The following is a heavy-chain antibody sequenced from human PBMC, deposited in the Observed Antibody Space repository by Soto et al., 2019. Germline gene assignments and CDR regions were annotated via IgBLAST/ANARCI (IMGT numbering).Heavy chain of an antibody. CDR3: ARGEGFYYYYGMDV. J-gene: IGHJ6*02. V-gene: IGHV3-30-3*01. Sequence: QVPLVEYGGGVVQPGRSLRLSCATSGFTFNSYAMHWVRQAPGKGLEWVALISNDGNNKYYADSVKGRFTISRDTSKNTLYLQMNSLRAEDTAVYYCARGEGFYYYYGMDVWGQGTTVTVSS. CDR1: GFTFNSYA. CDR2: ISNDGNNK. D-gene: IGHD1-26*01.